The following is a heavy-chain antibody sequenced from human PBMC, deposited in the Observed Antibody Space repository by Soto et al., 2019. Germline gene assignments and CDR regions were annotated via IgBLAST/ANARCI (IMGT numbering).Heavy chain of an antibody. CDR1: GGSIDSTDYS. J-gene: IGHJ4*02. D-gene: IGHD6-19*01. CDR2: VSHRGTA. V-gene: IGHV4-30-2*01. CDR3: ARIHWSQSSLDY. Sequence: SETLSLTCAVSGGSIDSTDYSLTWIRQPPGKGLEWIGYVSHRGTAYSIPSLKGRLTLSMDSSQTQFSLKLTSVTAADSAVYYGARIHWSQSSLDYWGRGILVTVSS.